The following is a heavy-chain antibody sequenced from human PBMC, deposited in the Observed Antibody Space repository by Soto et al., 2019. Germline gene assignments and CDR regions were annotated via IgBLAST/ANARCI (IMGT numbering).Heavy chain of an antibody. CDR3: LWVVTADDAFDI. CDR1: GFTFSSYA. CDR2: ISYDGSNK. J-gene: IGHJ3*02. V-gene: IGHV3-30-3*01. D-gene: IGHD2-21*02. Sequence: QVQLVESGGGVVQPGRSLRLSCAASGFTFSSYAMHWVRQAPGKGLEWVAVISYDGSNKYYADSVKGRFTISRDNSKNTLYLQMNSLRAEDTAVYYCLWVVTADDAFDIWGQGTMVTVSS.